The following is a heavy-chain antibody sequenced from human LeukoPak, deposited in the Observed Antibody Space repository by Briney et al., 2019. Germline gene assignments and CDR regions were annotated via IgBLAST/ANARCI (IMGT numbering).Heavy chain of an antibody. V-gene: IGHV1-24*01. D-gene: IGHD3-9*01. CDR3: ATIPPGDILTGYYDY. Sequence: ASVKVSCKVSGYTLTELSMHWVRQAPGKGLEWMGGFDPEDGETIYAQKFQGRVTMTEDTSTDTAYMELSSLRSEDTAVYCCATIPPGDILTGYYDYWGQGTLVTVSS. CDR2: FDPEDGET. J-gene: IGHJ4*02. CDR1: GYTLTELS.